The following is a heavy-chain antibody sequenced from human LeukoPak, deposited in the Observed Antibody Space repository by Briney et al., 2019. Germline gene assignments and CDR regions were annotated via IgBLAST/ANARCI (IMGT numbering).Heavy chain of an antibody. CDR3: ARYTTLDSSGHYFFFDY. J-gene: IGHJ4*02. V-gene: IGHV4-39*01. Sequence: TSETLSLTCTVSGGSISSSSYSWGWIRQPPGKGLEWIGSIYYSGSNYYSPSLKSRVTKSVDTSKNQFSLKLSSVTAADTAVYYCARYTTLDSSGHYFFFDYWGQGTLVTVSS. D-gene: IGHD3-22*01. CDR1: GGSISSSSYS. CDR2: IYYSGSN.